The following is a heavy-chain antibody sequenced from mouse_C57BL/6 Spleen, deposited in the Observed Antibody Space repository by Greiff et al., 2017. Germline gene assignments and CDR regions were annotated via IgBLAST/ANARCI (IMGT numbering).Heavy chain of an antibody. D-gene: IGHD1-1*01. CDR2: TDPSDSYT. CDR1: GYTFTSYW. CDR3: ARSKFITTVVAHYFYY. Sequence: QVQLQQPGAELVMPGASVKLSCKASGYTFTSYWMHWVKQRPGQGLEWIGETDPSDSYTNYNQKFKGKSTLTVDKSSSTAYMQLSSLTSEDSAVYYCARSKFITTVVAHYFYYWGQGTTLTVSS. J-gene: IGHJ2*01. V-gene: IGHV1-69*01.